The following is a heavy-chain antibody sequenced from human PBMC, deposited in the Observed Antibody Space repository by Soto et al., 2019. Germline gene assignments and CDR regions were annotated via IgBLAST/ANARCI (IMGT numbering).Heavy chain of an antibody. CDR1: GFTFSSYA. Sequence: GGSLRLSCAASGFTFSSYAMHWVRQAPGKGLEYVSAISSNGGSTYYANSVKGRFTISRDNSKNTLYLQMGSLRAEDMAVYYCARDSIAAAGTGIISYYYYGMDVWGQGTTVTVSS. CDR3: ARDSIAAAGTGIISYYYYGMDV. CDR2: ISSNGGST. D-gene: IGHD6-13*01. J-gene: IGHJ6*02. V-gene: IGHV3-64*01.